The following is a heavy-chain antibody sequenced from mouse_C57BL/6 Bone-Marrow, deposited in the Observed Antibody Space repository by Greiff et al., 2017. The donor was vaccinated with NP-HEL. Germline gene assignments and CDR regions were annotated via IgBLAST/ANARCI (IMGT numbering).Heavy chain of an antibody. CDR1: GFTFSSYA. J-gene: IGHJ4*01. V-gene: IGHV5-9-1*02. D-gene: IGHD1-1*01. Sequence: EVQRVESGEGLVKPGGSLKLSCAASGFTFSSYAMSWVRQTPEKRLEWVAYISSGGDYIYYADTVKGRFTISRDNARNTLYLQMSSLKSEDTAMYYCTREGGIYYYESMDYWGQGTSVTVSS. CDR3: TREGGIYYYESMDY. CDR2: ISSGGDYI.